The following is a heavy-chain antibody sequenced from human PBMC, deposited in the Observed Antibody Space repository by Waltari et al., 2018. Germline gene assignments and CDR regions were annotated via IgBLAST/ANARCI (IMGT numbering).Heavy chain of an antibody. CDR2: IHHIGST. CDR1: GYSLSTDYY. V-gene: IGHV4-38-2*01. D-gene: IGHD6-19*01. CDR3: ARGQCY. Sequence: QVQLQESGQGLVKPSATLSLTCAVSGYSLSTDYYWVWIRQPPGKGLEWIGNIHHIGSTYYNPSLKRRVSISLYTSKNQFSLELSSLTADDTAVYYCARGQCYWGQGTLVTVSS. J-gene: IGHJ4*02.